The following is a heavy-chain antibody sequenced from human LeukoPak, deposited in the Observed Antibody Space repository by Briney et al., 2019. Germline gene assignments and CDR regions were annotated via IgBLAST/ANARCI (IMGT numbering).Heavy chain of an antibody. V-gene: IGHV3-49*04. CDR2: TRSKAYGGTT. Sequence: TGGSLRLSCTASGFTFGDYAMSWVRQAPGEGLEWVGFTRSKAYGGTTEYAASVKGRFTISRDDSKSIAYLQMNSLKTEDTAVYYCTILPLVPYYYYGMDVWGQGTTVTVSS. J-gene: IGHJ6*02. CDR1: GFTFGDYA. CDR3: TILPLVPYYYYGMDV.